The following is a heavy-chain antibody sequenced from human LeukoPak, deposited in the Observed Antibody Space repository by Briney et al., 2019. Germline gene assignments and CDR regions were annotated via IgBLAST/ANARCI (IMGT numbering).Heavy chain of an antibody. CDR1: GGSISSGGYY. V-gene: IGHV4-30-2*01. CDR3: ARDRGLINFDY. J-gene: IGHJ4*02. Sequence: SETLSLTCTVSGGSISSGGYYWSWIRQPPGKGLEWIGYIYHSGSTYYNPSLKSRVTISVDRSKNQFSLKLSSVTAADTAVYYCARDRGLINFDYWGQGTLVTVSS. CDR2: IYHSGST. D-gene: IGHD1-26*01.